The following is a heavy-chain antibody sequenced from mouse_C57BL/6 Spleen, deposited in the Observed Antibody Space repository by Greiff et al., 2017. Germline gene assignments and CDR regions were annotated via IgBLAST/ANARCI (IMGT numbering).Heavy chain of an antibody. CDR3: AESGLRQGGFDY. J-gene: IGHJ2*01. V-gene: IGHV1-53*01. Sequence: QVQLQQPGTELVKPGASVKLSCKASGYTFTSYWMHWVKQRPGQGLEWIGNINPSNGGTNYNEKFKSKATLTVDKSSSTAYMQRSSLTSEGAAVCSCAESGLRQGGFDYWGQGTTLTVSS. D-gene: IGHD1-3*01. CDR1: GYTFTSYW. CDR2: INPSNGGT.